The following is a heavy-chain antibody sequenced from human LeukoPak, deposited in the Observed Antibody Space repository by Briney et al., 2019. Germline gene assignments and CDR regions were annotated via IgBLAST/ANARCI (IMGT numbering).Heavy chain of an antibody. V-gene: IGHV4-39*01. J-gene: IGHJ3*02. CDR3: ARHSLNCGDDCHDAFDI. CDR2: IFYSGST. CDR1: GGSISSSSYS. Sequence: SETLSLTCTVSGGSISSSSYSWGWIRQPPGKGLEWIATIFYSGSTYYNPSLKSRVTISVDTSESQFSLKLSSVTAADTAVYYCARHSLNCGDDCHDAFDIWGQGTLVTVS. D-gene: IGHD2-21*02.